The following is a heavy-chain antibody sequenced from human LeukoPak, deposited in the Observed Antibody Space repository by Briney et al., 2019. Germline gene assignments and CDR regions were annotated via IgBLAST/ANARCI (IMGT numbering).Heavy chain of an antibody. CDR1: GVTLSPYG. J-gene: IGHJ5*02. CDR2: IPYEGGTQ. D-gene: IGHD3-10*01. Sequence: PGMSLRLSCAASGVTLSPYGMHWVRQAPGKGLEWVAVIPYEGGTQHYADSVKGRLIISRDNPRNTLYLQMNILRTEDTAVYYCAKEGTPQVSTWYDLWGQGTQVIVSS. CDR3: AKEGTPQVSTWYDL. V-gene: IGHV3-30*18.